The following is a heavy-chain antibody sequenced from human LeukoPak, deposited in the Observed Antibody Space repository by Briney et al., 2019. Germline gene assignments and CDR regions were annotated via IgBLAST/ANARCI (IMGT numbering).Heavy chain of an antibody. CDR1: GFTFSSYW. D-gene: IGHD6-6*01. CDR2: IKQDASEK. V-gene: IGHV3-7*01. CDR3: ARDRIAARPGDLPPLGADYYFDY. Sequence: GGSLRLSWAASGFTFSSYWMSWVRQAPGKGLEWVANIKQDASEKYYVDSVKGRFTISRDNAKNSLYLQMNSLRAEDTAVYYCARDRIAARPGDLPPLGADYYFDYWGQGTLVTVSS. J-gene: IGHJ4*02.